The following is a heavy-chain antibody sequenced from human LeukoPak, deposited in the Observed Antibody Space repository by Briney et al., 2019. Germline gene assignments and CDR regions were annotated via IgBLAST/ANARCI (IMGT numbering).Heavy chain of an antibody. CDR1: GFTFSSYS. Sequence: GGSLRLSCAASGFTFSSYSMNWVRQAPGKGLAWVSSISSSSSYIYYADSVKGRFTISRDNAKNSLYVQMNSLRAEDTAVYYCAKAAGRWLTDYFDYWGQGTLVTVSS. CDR2: ISSSSSYI. D-gene: IGHD5-24*01. V-gene: IGHV3-21*01. J-gene: IGHJ4*02. CDR3: AKAAGRWLTDYFDY.